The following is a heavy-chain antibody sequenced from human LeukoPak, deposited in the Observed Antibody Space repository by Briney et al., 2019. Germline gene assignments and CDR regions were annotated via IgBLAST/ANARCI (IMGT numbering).Heavy chain of an antibody. V-gene: IGHV4-34*01. Sequence: PETLSLTCGVSSEFFTGYYWGWIRQPPGKGLEWIGDINDNGITKYNPSLKSRVTISVDTSKNQFSLKLSSVTAADTAVYYCARDTFWSGYYPGRDDYWGQGTLVTVSS. CDR1: SEFFTGYY. J-gene: IGHJ4*02. CDR2: INDNGIT. D-gene: IGHD3-3*01. CDR3: ARDTFWSGYYPGRDDY.